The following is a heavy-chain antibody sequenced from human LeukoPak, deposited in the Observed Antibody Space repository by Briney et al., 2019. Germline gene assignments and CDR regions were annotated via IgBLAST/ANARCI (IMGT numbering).Heavy chain of an antibody. CDR2: IYTSGST. D-gene: IGHD2-8*01. V-gene: IGHV4-4*07. J-gene: IGHJ6*03. CDR3: ARGGAPVSVYYYYYYMDV. CDR1: GGSISSYY. Sequence: PSETLSLTCTVSGGSISSYYWSWIRQPAGKGLEWIGRIYTSGSTNYNPSLKSRVTMSVDTSKNQFSLKLSSVTAADTAVYYCARGGAPVSVYYYYYYMDVWGKGTTVTVSS.